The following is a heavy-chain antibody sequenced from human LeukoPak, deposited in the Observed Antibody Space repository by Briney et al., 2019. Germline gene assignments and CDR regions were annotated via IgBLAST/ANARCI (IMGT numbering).Heavy chain of an antibody. CDR1: GGSFSGYY. J-gene: IGHJ4*02. Sequence: SETLSLTCAVYGGSFSGYYWSWIRQPPGKGLEWIGEINHSGSTNYNPSLKSRVTISVDTSKNQFSLKLSSVTAADTAVYYCARGRFTIFGVGPLDYWGRGTLVTVSS. D-gene: IGHD3-3*01. CDR3: ARGRFTIFGVGPLDY. V-gene: IGHV4-34*01. CDR2: INHSGST.